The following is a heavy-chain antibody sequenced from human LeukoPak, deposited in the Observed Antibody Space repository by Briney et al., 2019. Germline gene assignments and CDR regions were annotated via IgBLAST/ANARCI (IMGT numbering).Heavy chain of an antibody. CDR3: ARHLGYCSSTSCFWFDP. V-gene: IGHV5-51*01. J-gene: IGHJ5*02. CDR2: IYPGDSDT. Sequence: GESLKISCKGSGYSFTSYWIGWVRQMPGKGLEWMGIIYPGDSDTRYSPSFQGQVTISADKSISTAYLQWSSLKASDTAMYYCARHLGYCSSTSCFWFDPWGQGALVTVSS. D-gene: IGHD2-2*01. CDR1: GYSFTSYW.